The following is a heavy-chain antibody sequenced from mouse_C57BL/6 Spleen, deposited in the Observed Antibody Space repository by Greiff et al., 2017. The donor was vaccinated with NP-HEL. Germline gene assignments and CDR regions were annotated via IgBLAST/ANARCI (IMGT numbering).Heavy chain of an antibody. CDR2: IYPGNSDT. Sequence: EVQLQQSGTVLARPGASVKMSCKTSGYTFTSYWMHWVKQRPGQGLEWIGAIYPGNSDTSYNQKFKGKAKLTAVTSASTAYMELSSLTNEDSAVYYCTRSDLLWLRPYYFDYWGQGTTLTVSS. CDR3: TRSDLLWLRPYYFDY. V-gene: IGHV1-5*01. CDR1: GYTFTSYW. J-gene: IGHJ2*01. D-gene: IGHD2-2*01.